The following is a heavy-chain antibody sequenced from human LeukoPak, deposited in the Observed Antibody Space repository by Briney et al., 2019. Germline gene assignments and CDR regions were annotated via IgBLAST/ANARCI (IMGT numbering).Heavy chain of an antibody. J-gene: IGHJ4*02. D-gene: IGHD1-7*01. V-gene: IGHV3-21*01. CDR1: GFSFGSHW. CDR2: ISSSSSYI. Sequence: PGGSLRLSCAASGFSFGSHWMSWVRQAPGKGLEWVSSISSSSSYIYYADSVKGRFTISRDNAKNSLYLQMNSLRAEDTAVYYCARDRSLELGFDYWGQGTLVTVSS. CDR3: ARDRSLELGFDY.